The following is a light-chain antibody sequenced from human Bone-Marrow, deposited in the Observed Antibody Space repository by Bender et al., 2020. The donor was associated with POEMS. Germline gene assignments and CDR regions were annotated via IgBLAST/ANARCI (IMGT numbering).Light chain of an antibody. CDR1: TSDVGRYDY. CDR2: DVT. CDR3: SSYTRDSTCVV. J-gene: IGLJ2*01. Sequence: QSALTQPASVSGSPGQSITLSCTGTTSDVGRYDYVSWYQQHPGKAPKLIIYDVTYRPSGVPDRFSGYKSGDAAYLTISGLQADDEAVYYCSSYTRDSTCVVFGGGTFLTVL. V-gene: IGLV2-14*03.